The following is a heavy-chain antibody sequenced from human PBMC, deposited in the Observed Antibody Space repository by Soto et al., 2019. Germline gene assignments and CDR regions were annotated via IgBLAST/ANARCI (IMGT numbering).Heavy chain of an antibody. CDR1: GYTFTSYG. CDR2: ISAYNGNT. V-gene: IGHV1-18*01. Sequence: XSVKVSCKASGYTFTSYGISWVRQAPVQGLEWMGWISAYNGNTNYAQKLQGRVTMTTDTSTSTAYMELRSLRSDDTAVYYCARDIPFSSSWYFDYWGQGILVTVSS. CDR3: ARDIPFSSSWYFDY. D-gene: IGHD6-13*01. J-gene: IGHJ4*02.